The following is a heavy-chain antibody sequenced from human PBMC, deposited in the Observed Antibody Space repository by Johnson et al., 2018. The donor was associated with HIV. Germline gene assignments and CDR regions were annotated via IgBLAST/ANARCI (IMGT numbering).Heavy chain of an antibody. D-gene: IGHD2-15*01. CDR1: GFTFSSYG. V-gene: IGHV3-33*06. Sequence: QMQLVESGGGVVQPGRSLRLSCVASGFTFSSYGMHWVRQAPGKGLAWVAVIWYDGSNKYYADSVKGRFTISRDNSKNTLYRQMNSLRAEDTAVYYCAKESMSRIVVVVAAASYPFDIWGQGTMVTVSS. CDR3: AKESMSRIVVVVAAASYPFDI. CDR2: IWYDGSNK. J-gene: IGHJ3*02.